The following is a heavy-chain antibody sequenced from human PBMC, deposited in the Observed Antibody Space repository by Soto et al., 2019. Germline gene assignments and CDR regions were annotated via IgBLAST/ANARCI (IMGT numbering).Heavy chain of an antibody. D-gene: IGHD3-10*01. V-gene: IGHV3-11*01. J-gene: IGHJ4*02. CDR2: ISGSGTTI. Sequence: GGSLRLSWAASGFRFSYYYMTWIRHAPGKGLEWVSKISGSGTTIYYADSVKGRFTVSRDNAKNSLYLQMNSLRAEDTAVYYCASDPYYYASGFWGQGTLVTVSS. CDR3: ASDPYYYASGF. CDR1: GFRFSYYY.